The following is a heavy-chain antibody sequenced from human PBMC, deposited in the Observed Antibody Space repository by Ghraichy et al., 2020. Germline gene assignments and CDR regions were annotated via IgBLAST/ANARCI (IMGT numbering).Heavy chain of an antibody. CDR3: ARSTVPWDRSDY. Sequence: GGSLRLSCAASGFTFSIYGMNWVRQAPGKGLEWVSYISSSGDTIYYADSVKGRFTISRDNAKNSLYLQMNSLSAEDTAVYYCARSTVPWDRSDYGGQGTQVTVSS. CDR2: ISSSGDTI. D-gene: IGHD1-26*01. J-gene: IGHJ4*02. CDR1: GFTFSIYG. V-gene: IGHV3-48*01.